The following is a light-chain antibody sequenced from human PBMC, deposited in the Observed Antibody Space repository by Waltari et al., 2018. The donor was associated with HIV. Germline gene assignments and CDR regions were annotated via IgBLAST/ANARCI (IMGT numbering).Light chain of an antibody. CDR2: AAS. CDR1: QSVSSY. V-gene: IGKV1-39*01. CDR3: QQTHTGVT. J-gene: IGKJ3*01. Sequence: DVQMTQSPSSLSASEGDRVSITCRANQSVSSYLNWYQQKPGRPPILLIYAASTLQNGVPSRFTGWGSGTDFTLAITGLQRDDFATYFCQQTHTGVTFGPGTTV.